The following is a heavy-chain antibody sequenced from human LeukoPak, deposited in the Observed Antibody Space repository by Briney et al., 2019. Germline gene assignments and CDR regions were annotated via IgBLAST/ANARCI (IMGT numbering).Heavy chain of an antibody. CDR3: AKRGVVIRVILVGFHKEAYYFDS. CDR1: GITLSNYG. D-gene: IGHD3-22*01. J-gene: IGHJ4*02. V-gene: IGHV3-23*01. Sequence: PGGSLRLSCAVSGITLSNYGMSWVRQAPGEGLEWVAGIRGSGGGKNYADSVKGRFTISRDNSKNTLFLQMNSLRAEDTAVYFCAKRGVVIRVILVGFHKEAYYFDSWGQGALVTVSS. CDR2: IRGSGGGK.